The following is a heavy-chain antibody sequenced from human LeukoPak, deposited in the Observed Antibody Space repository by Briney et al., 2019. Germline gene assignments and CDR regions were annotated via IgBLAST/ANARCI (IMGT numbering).Heavy chain of an antibody. CDR3: ARVGYYDSSGLAYFDY. V-gene: IGHV4-30-2*01. CDR2: IYHSGST. Sequence: SETLSLTCTVSGGSISSGGYYWSWIRQPPGKGLEWIGYIYHSGSTYYNPSLKSRVTISVDRSKNQFSLKLSSVTAADTAVYYCARVGYYDSSGLAYFDYWGQGTLVTVSS. CDR1: GGSISSGGYY. D-gene: IGHD3-22*01. J-gene: IGHJ4*02.